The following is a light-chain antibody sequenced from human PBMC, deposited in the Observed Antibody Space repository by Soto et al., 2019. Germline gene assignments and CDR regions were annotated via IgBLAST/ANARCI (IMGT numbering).Light chain of an antibody. CDR3: QQANSFPLT. CDR2: DAS. CDR1: QSVSSY. V-gene: IGKV3-11*01. J-gene: IGKJ5*01. Sequence: EIVLTQSPATLSLSPGERATLSCRASQSVSSYLAWYQQKPGQAPRLLIYDASNRATGIPARFSGSGSGTDFTLTISSLEPEDFATYFCQQANSFPLTFGQGTRLDIK.